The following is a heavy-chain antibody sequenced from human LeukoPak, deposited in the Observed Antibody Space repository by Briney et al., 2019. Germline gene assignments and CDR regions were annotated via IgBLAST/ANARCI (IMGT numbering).Heavy chain of an antibody. V-gene: IGHV3-48*03. CDR2: ISSSGDIT. Sequence: PGGSLRLSCAASGFTFSNYEMISVRQAPGKGLEWVSYISSSGDITEYSDSVKGRFTISRDNAKNSLYLQMNSLRVEETAFYYGARDRVTVSGAYNWFDPWGQGTLVTVSS. CDR1: GFTFSNYE. CDR3: ARDRVTVSGAYNWFDP. D-gene: IGHD2-15*01. J-gene: IGHJ5*02.